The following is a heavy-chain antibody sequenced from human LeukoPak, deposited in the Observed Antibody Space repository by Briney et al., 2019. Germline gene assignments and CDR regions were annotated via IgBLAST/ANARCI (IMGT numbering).Heavy chain of an antibody. J-gene: IGHJ4*02. D-gene: IGHD2-2*01. V-gene: IGHV5-51*01. CDR2: IFAGDSDD. Sequence: GDSLKISCLCSGYRFTSYWIGWMRQMPGKCLEWMAHIFAGDSDDRYNPSFQGQVSISVDKSISTAYLQWNSLKASDTAMYYCAIAGDSTTSCYRCFENWGQGTLVTVSS. CDR3: AIAGDSTTSCYRCFEN. CDR1: GYRFTSYW.